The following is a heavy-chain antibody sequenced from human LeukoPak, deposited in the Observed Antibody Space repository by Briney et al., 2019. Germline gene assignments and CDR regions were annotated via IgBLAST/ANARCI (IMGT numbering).Heavy chain of an antibody. CDR2: IYYSGST. V-gene: IGHV4-59*08. Sequence: NPSETLSLTCTVSGGSISSYYWSWIRQPPGKGLEYIGYIYYSGSTNYNPSLKSRVTISLETSKNQFSLKLSSVTAADTAVYYCARQQYASGNSYYLDYWGQGTLVTVSS. D-gene: IGHD3-10*01. J-gene: IGHJ4*02. CDR1: GGSISSYY. CDR3: ARQQYASGNSYYLDY.